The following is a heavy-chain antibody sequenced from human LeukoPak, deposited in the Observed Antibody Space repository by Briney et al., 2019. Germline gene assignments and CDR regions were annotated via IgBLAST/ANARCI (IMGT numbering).Heavy chain of an antibody. CDR1: GGSFSGYY. D-gene: IGHD2-21*01. V-gene: IGHV4-34*01. CDR3: ARHRGSHFIPDPRPRRDYFDY. Sequence: SETLSLTCAVYGGSFSGYYWSWIRQPPGKGLEWIGEINHSGSTNYNPSLKSRVTISVDTSKNQFSLKLSSVTAADTAVYYCARHRGSHFIPDPRPRRDYFDYWGQGTLVTVSS. CDR2: INHSGST. J-gene: IGHJ4*02.